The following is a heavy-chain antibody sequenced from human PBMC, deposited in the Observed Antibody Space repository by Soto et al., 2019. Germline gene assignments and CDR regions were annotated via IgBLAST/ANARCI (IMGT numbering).Heavy chain of an antibody. D-gene: IGHD2-2*01. V-gene: IGHV4-39*01. CDR1: GGSISSSRYY. J-gene: IGHJ6*03. Sequence: SETLSLTCTVSGGSISSSRYYWGWIRQPPGKGLEWIGSIYYSGSTYYNPSLKSRVTISVDTSKNQFSLKLSSVTAADTAVYYCVRRRACSSTSCYPDYYYYYMDVWGKGTTVTVSS. CDR3: VRRRACSSTSCYPDYYYYYMDV. CDR2: IYYSGST.